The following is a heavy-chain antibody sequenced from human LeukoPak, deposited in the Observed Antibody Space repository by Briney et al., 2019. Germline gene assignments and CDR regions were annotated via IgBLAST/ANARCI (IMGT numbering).Heavy chain of an antibody. CDR1: GYTLTELS. Sequence: ASVKVSCKVSGYTLTELSMHWVRQAPGQGLEWMGIINPSGGSTSYAQKFQGRVTMTRDTSTSTVYMELSSLRSEDTAVYYCARAYDFPDYWGQGTLVTVSS. CDR2: INPSGGST. V-gene: IGHV1-46*01. D-gene: IGHD3-3*01. J-gene: IGHJ4*02. CDR3: ARAYDFPDY.